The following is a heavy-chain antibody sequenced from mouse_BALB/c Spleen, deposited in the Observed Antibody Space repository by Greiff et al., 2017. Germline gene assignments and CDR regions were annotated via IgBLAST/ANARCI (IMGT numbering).Heavy chain of an antibody. V-gene: IGHV5-6-5*01. CDR3: ARAQYGNPWFAY. Sequence: EVQVVESGGGLVKPGGSLKLSCAASGFTFSSYAMSWVRQTPEKRLEWVASISSGGSTYYPDSVKGRFTISRDNARNILYLQMSSLRSEDTAMYYCARAQYGNPWFAYWGQGTLVTVSA. CDR2: ISSGGST. D-gene: IGHD2-10*02. CDR1: GFTFSSYA. J-gene: IGHJ3*01.